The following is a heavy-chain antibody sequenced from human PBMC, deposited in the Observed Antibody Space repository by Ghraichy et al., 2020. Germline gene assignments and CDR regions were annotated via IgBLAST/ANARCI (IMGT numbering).Heavy chain of an antibody. CDR2: IKQDGSEK. CDR1: GFTFSSYW. V-gene: IGHV3-7*04. D-gene: IGHD5-18*01. J-gene: IGHJ4*02. Sequence: GESLNISCAASGFTFSSYWMSWVRQAPGKGLEWVANIKQDGSEKYYVDSVKGRFTVSRDNAKNSLYLQMNSLRAEDTAVYYCAREKNVAGYSYGYPDYWGQGTLVTVSS. CDR3: AREKNVAGYSYGYPDY.